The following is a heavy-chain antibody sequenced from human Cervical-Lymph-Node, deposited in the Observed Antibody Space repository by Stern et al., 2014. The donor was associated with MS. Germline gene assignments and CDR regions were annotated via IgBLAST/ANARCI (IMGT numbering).Heavy chain of an antibody. J-gene: IGHJ2*01. CDR3: ARQDYDALSGYYDWYFDL. CDR2: LRNKGDNYAT. V-gene: IGHV3-73*02. CDR1: GFPFRGPA. Sequence: EVQLVESGGGLVQPGGSLKLSCAASGFPFRGPAIHWVRPAPGKGLEWVGRLRNKGDNYATAYDASMKGRFIISRDDSTSYLQMNYLKAEDTALYYCARQDYDALSGYYDWYFDLWGRGTLVTVSS. D-gene: IGHD3-3*01.